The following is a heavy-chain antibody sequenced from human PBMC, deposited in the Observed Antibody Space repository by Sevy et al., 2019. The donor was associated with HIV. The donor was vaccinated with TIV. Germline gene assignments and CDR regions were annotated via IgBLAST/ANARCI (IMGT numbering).Heavy chain of an antibody. CDR2: IKSKTDGGTT. CDR3: TTKAKHGSSSSWGRYYYYGMDV. J-gene: IGHJ6*02. V-gene: IGHV3-15*01. CDR1: GFTFSNAW. Sequence: GGSLRLSCAASGFTFSNAWMSWVRQAPGKGLEWVGRIKSKTDGGTTDYAAPVKGRFTISRDDSKNTLYLQMNSLKTEDTAVYYCTTKAKHGSSSSWGRYYYYGMDVWGQRTTVTVSS. D-gene: IGHD6-13*01.